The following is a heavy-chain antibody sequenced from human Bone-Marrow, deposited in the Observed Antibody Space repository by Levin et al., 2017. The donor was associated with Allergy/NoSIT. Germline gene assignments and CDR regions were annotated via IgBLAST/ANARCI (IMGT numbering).Heavy chain of an antibody. CDR3: ARESGNYADRVYCFEH. Sequence: PGASVKVSCKASGGTFSSDTISWVRQAPGQGLEWMGRIIPILGVPQYAQNFQGRVTITTDRSTSTDYLELSSLISEGTAVYYCARESGNYADRVYCFEHWGQGTLVNVSS. CDR1: GGTFSSDT. D-gene: IGHD1-26*01. CDR2: IIPILGVP. J-gene: IGHJ4*02. V-gene: IGHV1-69*04.